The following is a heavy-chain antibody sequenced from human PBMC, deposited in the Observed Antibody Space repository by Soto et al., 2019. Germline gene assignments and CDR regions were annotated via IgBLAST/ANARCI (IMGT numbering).Heavy chain of an antibody. CDR2: MYKTGST. CDR1: GGSISSAY. CDR3: ARDLWGYCGTDCYPLDV. D-gene: IGHD2-21*02. Sequence: PSETLSLTCTVSGGSISSAYWSWIRQPPGKGLEWIGYMYKTGSTVYNPSLKSRVTISVDTSKNQFYLKVNSVTAADTAVYYCARDLWGYCGTDCYPLDVRGQGTTVTVSS. J-gene: IGHJ6*02. V-gene: IGHV4-59*01.